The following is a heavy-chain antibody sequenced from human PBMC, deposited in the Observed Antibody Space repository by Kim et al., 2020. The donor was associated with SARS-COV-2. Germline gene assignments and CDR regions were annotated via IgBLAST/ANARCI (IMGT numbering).Heavy chain of an antibody. CDR3: ARDLGGIAAAGTLYWFDP. D-gene: IGHD6-13*01. J-gene: IGHJ5*02. CDR2: IYYSGST. CDR1: GGSISSGGYY. Sequence: SETLSLTCTVSGGSISSGGYYWSWIRQHPGKGLEWIGYIYYSGSTYYNPSLKSRVTISVDTSKNQFSLKLSSVTAADTAVYYCARDLGGIAAAGTLYWFDPWGQGTLVTVSS. V-gene: IGHV4-31*03.